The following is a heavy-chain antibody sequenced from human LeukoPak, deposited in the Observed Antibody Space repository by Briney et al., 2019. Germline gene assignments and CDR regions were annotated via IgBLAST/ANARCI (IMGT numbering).Heavy chain of an antibody. J-gene: IGHJ4*02. Sequence: GGSLRLSCAASGFTFSKYWMSWVRQAPGKGLEWVANINQDGNEKYYVDSVEGRFTISRDNAKNSLYLQMNSLRAEDTAVYYCGRLPITFGGVIAQDHGYFDYWGQGTLVTVSS. CDR2: INQDGNEK. CDR3: GRLPITFGGVIAQDHGYFDY. D-gene: IGHD3-16*02. CDR1: GFTFSKYW. V-gene: IGHV3-7*01.